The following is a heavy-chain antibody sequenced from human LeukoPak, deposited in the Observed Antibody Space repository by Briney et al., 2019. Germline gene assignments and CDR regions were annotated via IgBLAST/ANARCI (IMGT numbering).Heavy chain of an antibody. CDR2: ISHSGDAT. D-gene: IGHD5-24*01. CDR3: ANFKGKDGIKDHFDY. V-gene: IGHV3-23*01. CDR1: GIAFDKNA. Sequence: PGGSLRLSCAAFGIAFDKNAMTWVRQAPGKGLEWVSTISHSGDATHYADSVKGRSTISRDNSKNTVSLQMNSLRVEDTAVYYSANFKGKDGIKDHFDYWGQGTLVTVSS. J-gene: IGHJ4*02.